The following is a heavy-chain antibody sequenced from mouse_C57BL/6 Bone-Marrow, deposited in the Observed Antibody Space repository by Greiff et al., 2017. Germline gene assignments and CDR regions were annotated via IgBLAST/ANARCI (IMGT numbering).Heavy chain of an antibody. J-gene: IGHJ2*01. Sequence: VQLQQSGPVLVKPGASVKMSCKASGYTFTDYYMNWVKQSHGKSLEWIGVINPYNGGTSYNQKFKGKATLTVDKSSSTAYMELNSLTSEDSAVYYCARGDYGSSYGYFDYWGQGTTLTVSS. D-gene: IGHD1-1*01. V-gene: IGHV1-19*01. CDR1: GYTFTDYY. CDR3: ARGDYGSSYGYFDY. CDR2: INPYNGGT.